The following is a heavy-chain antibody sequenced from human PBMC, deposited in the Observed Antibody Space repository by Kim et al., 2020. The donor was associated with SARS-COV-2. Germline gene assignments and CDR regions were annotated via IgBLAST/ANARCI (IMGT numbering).Heavy chain of an antibody. D-gene: IGHD4-17*01. J-gene: IGHJ4*02. CDR3: ARSHYGDYV. V-gene: IGHV3-7*01. CDR2: GTGK. Sequence: GTGKYYVDSLKGRFTISRDNAKNSLFLDVNSLRVEDTAVYYCARSHYGDYVWGQGSLVTVSS.